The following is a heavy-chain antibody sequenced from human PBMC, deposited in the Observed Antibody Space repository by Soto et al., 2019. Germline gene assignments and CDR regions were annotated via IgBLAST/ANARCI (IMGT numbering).Heavy chain of an antibody. CDR3: AREEHCGSYFHRGPANSWFDP. Sequence: ASVKVSCKASGYTFTSYGISWVRQAPGQGLEWMGWISAYNGNTNYAQKLQGRVTMTTDTSTSTAYMELRSLRSDDTAVYYCAREEHCGSYFHRGPANSWFDPWGQGTLVTVS. CDR1: GYTFTSYG. V-gene: IGHV1-18*01. CDR2: ISAYNGNT. D-gene: IGHD1-26*01. J-gene: IGHJ5*02.